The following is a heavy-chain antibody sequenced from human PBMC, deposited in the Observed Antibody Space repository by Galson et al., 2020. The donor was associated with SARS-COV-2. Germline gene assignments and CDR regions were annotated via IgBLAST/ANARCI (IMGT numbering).Heavy chain of an antibody. D-gene: IGHD3-22*01. CDR3: ARETGYWDSSGYFEGNYYFDY. Sequence: LSLTCTVSGDSISNGRFYWRRIWQPAGKGLACLGRIHTRAYTNYNSSLNSRVTISVDTSKNQLSLMLTSVTAADTAVYYCARETGYWDSSGYFEGNYYFDYWGQGTLVTVSS. J-gene: IGHJ4*02. CDR2: IHTRAYT. CDR1: GDSISNGRFY. V-gene: IGHV4-61*02.